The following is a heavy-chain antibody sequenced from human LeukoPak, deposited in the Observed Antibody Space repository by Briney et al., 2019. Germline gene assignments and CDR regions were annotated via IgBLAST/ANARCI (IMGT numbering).Heavy chain of an antibody. CDR3: ARWVYYYDSSGYYYFDY. D-gene: IGHD3-22*01. V-gene: IGHV7-4-1*02. CDR2: INTNTGNP. CDR1: GYTFTSYA. Sequence: ASVKVSCKASGYTFTSYAMNWVRQAPGQGLEWMGWINTNTGNPTYAQGFTGRFVFSLDTSVSTAYLQISSLKAEDTAVYYCARWVYYYDSSGYYYFDYWGQGTLVTVSS. J-gene: IGHJ4*02.